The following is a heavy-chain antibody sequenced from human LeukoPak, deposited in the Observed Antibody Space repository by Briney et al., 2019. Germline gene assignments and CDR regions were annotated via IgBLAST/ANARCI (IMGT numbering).Heavy chain of an antibody. D-gene: IGHD1-1*01. J-gene: IGHJ3*01. Sequence: GGSLRLSCAASGFTVSSNYMSWVRQAPGKGLEWVSVVYSGGSTYYADSVKGRFTISRDNSKNTLYLQMNSLRAEDTAVYYCARDKSGAFDVWGQGTMVTVSS. V-gene: IGHV3-66*01. CDR1: GFTVSSNY. CDR2: VYSGGST. CDR3: ARDKSGAFDV.